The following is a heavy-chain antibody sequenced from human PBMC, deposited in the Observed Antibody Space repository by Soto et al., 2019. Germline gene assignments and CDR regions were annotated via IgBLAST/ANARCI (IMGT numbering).Heavy chain of an antibody. CDR3: ARDKVTNDAFDI. V-gene: IGHV3-33*01. D-gene: IGHD4-17*01. CDR1: GFTFSSYG. CDR2: IWYDGSNK. Sequence: GGSLRLSCAASGFTFSSYGMHWVRQAPGKGLEWVAVIWYDGSNKYYADSVKGRFTISRDNSKNTLYLQMNSLRAEDTAVYYCARDKVTNDAFDIWGQGTMVTVSS. J-gene: IGHJ3*02.